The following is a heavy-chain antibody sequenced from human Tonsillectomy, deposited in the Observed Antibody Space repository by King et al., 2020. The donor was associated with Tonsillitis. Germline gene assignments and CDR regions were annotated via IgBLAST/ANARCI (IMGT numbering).Heavy chain of an antibody. CDR1: GFTFSSYG. CDR3: AKARQWLVHFDY. J-gene: IGHJ4*02. D-gene: IGHD6-19*01. Sequence: VQLVESGGGVVQPGRSLRLSCAASGFTFSSYGIHWVRQAPGKGLEWVAVISSDGSKKYYADSVRGRFTISRDNSKNTLYLQMNSLRADDTAVYYCAKARQWLVHFDYWGQGTLFTVSS. V-gene: IGHV3-30*18. CDR2: ISSDGSKK.